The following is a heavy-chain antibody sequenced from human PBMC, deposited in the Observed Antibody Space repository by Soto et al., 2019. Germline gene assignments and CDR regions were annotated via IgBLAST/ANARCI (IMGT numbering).Heavy chain of an antibody. CDR3: ARARADDILIRGNSVEFDY. J-gene: IGHJ4*02. D-gene: IGHD3-9*01. V-gene: IGHV4-30-4*01. CDR2: IYYSGST. Sequence: SETLSLTCTVSGGSISSGDYYWSWIRQPPGKGLEWIGYIYYSGSTYYNPSLKSRVTISVDTSKNQFSLKLSSVTAADTAVYYCARARADDILIRGNSVEFDYWGQGTLVTVSS. CDR1: GGSISSGDYY.